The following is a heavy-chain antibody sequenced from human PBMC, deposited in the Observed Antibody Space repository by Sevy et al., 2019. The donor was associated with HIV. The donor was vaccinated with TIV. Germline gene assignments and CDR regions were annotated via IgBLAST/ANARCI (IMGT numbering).Heavy chain of an antibody. Sequence: GGSLRLSCAASGFTFSSYGMHWVRQAPGKGLEWVVVIWYDGSNKYYADTVKGRFTISRDNSKNTLYLQMNSLRAEDTAVYYCAKDREDYYGSGSPINYFDYWGQGTLVTVSS. CDR1: GFTFSSYG. J-gene: IGHJ4*02. CDR2: IWYDGSNK. D-gene: IGHD3-10*01. CDR3: AKDREDYYGSGSPINYFDY. V-gene: IGHV3-33*06.